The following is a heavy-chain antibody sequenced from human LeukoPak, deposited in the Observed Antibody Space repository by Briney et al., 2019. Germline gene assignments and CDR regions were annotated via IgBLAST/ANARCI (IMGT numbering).Heavy chain of an antibody. CDR1: GYTFTGYY. CDR3: AGQYQTLGGVDP. V-gene: IGHV1-2*06. J-gene: IGHJ5*02. D-gene: IGHD4-11*01. CDR2: INPITGGT. Sequence: ASVKVPCKASGYTFTGYYMHWVRQAPGQGPEWMGRINPITGGTNYAQKFQGRAIMTRETSISTAYMELSSLTPDDTAVYYCAGQYQTLGGVDPWGQGTLVTVSS.